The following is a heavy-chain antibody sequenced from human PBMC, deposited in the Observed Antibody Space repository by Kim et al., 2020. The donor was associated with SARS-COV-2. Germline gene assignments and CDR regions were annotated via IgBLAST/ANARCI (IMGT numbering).Heavy chain of an antibody. D-gene: IGHD6-19*01. J-gene: IGHJ4*02. CDR3: ARNFHSGGWYFDY. V-gene: IGHV4-4*02. CDR1: GDSVSRSAW. Sequence: SETLSLTFAVSGDSVSRSAWWSWVRQPPGKGLEWIGEISQSGTTNYNPSLKSRVTMSQDRSQNQFSLKLTSVTAAYTAIYYCARNFHSGGWYFDYWGQGTLVTVSS. CDR2: ISQSGTT.